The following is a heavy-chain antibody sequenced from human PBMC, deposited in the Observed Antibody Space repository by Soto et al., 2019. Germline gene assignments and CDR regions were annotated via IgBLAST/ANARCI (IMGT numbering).Heavy chain of an antibody. CDR1: GFTFTNYW. Sequence: GGSLRLSCAASGFTFTNYWMHWVRQVPGKGLVWVSRIDGVGTGTSYSDSVRGRFTISRDNAENMLYLQMNSLRPEDTAVYYCTTVFEYWGKGTLFTVSS. V-gene: IGHV3-74*01. J-gene: IGHJ4*02. CDR3: TTVFEY. CDR2: IDGVGTGT.